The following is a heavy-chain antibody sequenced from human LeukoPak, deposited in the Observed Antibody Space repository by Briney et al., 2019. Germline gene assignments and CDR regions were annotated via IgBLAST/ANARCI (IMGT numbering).Heavy chain of an antibody. Sequence: PGGSLRLSCAASGFTFSSFAMSWVRQAPGQGLEWVSAISDNSGNTYYADSVKGRFTISGDNSENTLYLQMNSLRAEDTALYYCSNGRTSSGTLQHDYWGQGTLVTVSS. J-gene: IGHJ4*02. CDR2: ISDNSGNT. V-gene: IGHV3-23*01. CDR1: GFTFSSFA. CDR3: SNGRTSSGTLQHDY. D-gene: IGHD6-19*01.